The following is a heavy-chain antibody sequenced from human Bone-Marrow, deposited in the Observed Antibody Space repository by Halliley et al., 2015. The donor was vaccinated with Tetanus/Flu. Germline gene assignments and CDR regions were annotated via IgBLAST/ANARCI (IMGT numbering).Heavy chain of an antibody. Sequence: TLSLTCTVSGGSISSGGYYWSWIRQHPGQGLQWIGYIYYSGSTSYNPSLKSRVTISVDTSKNQLSLKLNPVTAADTAVYFCARSSLFPQERVYYCDYWGQGTLVTVSS. CDR2: IYYSGST. CDR3: ARSSLFPQERVYYCDY. V-gene: IGHV4-31*03. D-gene: IGHD3-10*02. CDR1: GGSISSGGYY. J-gene: IGHJ4*02.